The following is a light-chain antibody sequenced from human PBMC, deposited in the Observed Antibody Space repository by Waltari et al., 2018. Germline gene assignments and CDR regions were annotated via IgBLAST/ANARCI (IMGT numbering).Light chain of an antibody. CDR2: DVS. Sequence: QSALPQPASVSGSPGQSVPIPGTGTSHDVGFSNSVSWYQDHPGQGPKVIIYDVSDRPSGVSARFSGSKSGNTASLTISGLQAEDEADYYCSSESSDKVVLFGGGTKVTVL. V-gene: IGLV2-14*03. CDR3: SSESSDKVVL. J-gene: IGLJ3*02. CDR1: SHDVGFSNS.